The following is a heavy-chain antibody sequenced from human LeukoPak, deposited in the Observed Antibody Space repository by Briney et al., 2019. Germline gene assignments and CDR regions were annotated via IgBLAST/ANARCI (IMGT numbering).Heavy chain of an antibody. CDR1: GYTLTELS. V-gene: IGHV1-24*01. Sequence: GASVKVSCKVSGYTLTELSMHWVRQAPGKGLEWMGGFDPEDGETIYAQKFQGRVTMTEDTSTDTAYMELSSLRSEDTAVYYCAAGGGVGLGELSSFDYWGQGTLVTVSS. CDR3: AAGGGVGLGELSSFDY. CDR2: FDPEDGET. J-gene: IGHJ4*02. D-gene: IGHD3-16*02.